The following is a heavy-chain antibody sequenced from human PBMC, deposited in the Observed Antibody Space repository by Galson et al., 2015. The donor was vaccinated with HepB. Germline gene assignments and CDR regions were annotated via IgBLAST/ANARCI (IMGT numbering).Heavy chain of an antibody. V-gene: IGHV1-69*13. CDR3: AREESGTYGVDY. D-gene: IGHD1-26*01. Sequence: SVKVSCKASGGTLSSYAISWVRQAPGQGLEWMGGIIPMFGVANYAQKFQGRVTITADESTSTAYIELSSLRSEDTAFYYCAREESGTYGVDYWGQGTLVTVSS. J-gene: IGHJ4*02. CDR1: GGTLSSYA. CDR2: IIPMFGVA.